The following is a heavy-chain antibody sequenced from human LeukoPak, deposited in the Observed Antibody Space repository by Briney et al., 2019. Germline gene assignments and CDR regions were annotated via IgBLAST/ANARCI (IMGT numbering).Heavy chain of an antibody. CDR3: AKDIGYGDYSIDY. CDR2: ISWDGGST. V-gene: IGHV3-43D*03. D-gene: IGHD4-17*01. J-gene: IGHJ4*02. CDR1: GFTFDDYA. Sequence: GGSLRLSCAASGFTFDDYAMHWVRQAPGKGLEWVSLISWDGGSTYYADSVKGRFTISRDNSKNSLYLQMNSLRAEDTALYYCAKDIGYGDYSIDYWGQGTLVTVSS.